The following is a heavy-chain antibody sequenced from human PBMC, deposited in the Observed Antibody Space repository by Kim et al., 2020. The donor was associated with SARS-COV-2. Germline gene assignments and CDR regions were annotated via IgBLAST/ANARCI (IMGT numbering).Heavy chain of an antibody. J-gene: IGHJ4*02. Sequence: IYYAGSVKGRFTNSRDNAKNSLYLQMNSLRAEDTAVYYCKGGGLGERKGYWGQGTLVTVSS. CDR3: KGGGLGERKGY. CDR2: I. D-gene: IGHD3-10*01. V-gene: IGHV3-21*01.